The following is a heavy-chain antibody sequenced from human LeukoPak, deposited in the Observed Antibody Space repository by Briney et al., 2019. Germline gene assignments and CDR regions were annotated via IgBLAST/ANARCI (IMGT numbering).Heavy chain of an antibody. CDR3: ARGGAGCSSTSCYFRFDP. Sequence: SETLSLTCTVSGGSISSYYWSWIRQPPGKGLEWIGYIYYSGSTNYNPSLKSRATISVDTSKNQFSLKLSSVTAADTAVYYCARGGAGCSSTSCYFRFDPWGQGTLVTVSS. CDR2: IYYSGST. D-gene: IGHD2-2*01. V-gene: IGHV4-59*01. J-gene: IGHJ5*02. CDR1: GGSISSYY.